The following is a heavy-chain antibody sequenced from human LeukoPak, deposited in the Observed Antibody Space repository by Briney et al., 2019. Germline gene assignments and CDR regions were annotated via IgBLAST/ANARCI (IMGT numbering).Heavy chain of an antibody. D-gene: IGHD5-24*01. CDR2: FSSSGST. Sequence: PSETLSLTCSVSGDSITYFYWSWIRQAAGKGLEWIGRFSSSGSTDYNASLKSRVTMSVDTSKNQFSLKLSSVTAADTAVYYCARSKDIRMGSKRGIEMDYWGQGTLVTVSS. V-gene: IGHV4-4*07. CDR1: GDSITYFY. J-gene: IGHJ4*02. CDR3: ARSKDIRMGSKRGIEMDY.